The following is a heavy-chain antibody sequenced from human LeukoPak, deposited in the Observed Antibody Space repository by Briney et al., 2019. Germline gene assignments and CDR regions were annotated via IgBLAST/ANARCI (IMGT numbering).Heavy chain of an antibody. CDR3: ARDPDATYYDFWSGFGY. J-gene: IGHJ4*02. CDR2: INPSGGST. Sequence: ASVKVSCKASGYTFTSYYMHWVRQAPGQGLEWMGIINPSGGSTSYAQKFQGRVTMTRDMSTSTVYMELSSLRSEDTAVYYCARDPDATYYDFWSGFGYWGQGTLVTVSS. CDR1: GYTFTSYY. D-gene: IGHD3-3*01. V-gene: IGHV1-46*01.